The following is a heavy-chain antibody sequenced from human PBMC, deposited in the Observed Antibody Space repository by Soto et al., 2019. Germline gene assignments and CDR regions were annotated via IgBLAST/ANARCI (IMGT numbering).Heavy chain of an antibody. V-gene: IGHV5-51*01. CDR3: AIWVVVGWGQGFDP. Sequence: EVQLVQSGAQVKKPGESLKISCKTSGYGFTDYWIGWVRQMPGKGLEWMGIIYPGDSDSRYSPSFQGQVTISVDKSISTAYLQWSSLKASDTAVYYCAIWVVVGWGQGFDPWGQGTLVTVSS. D-gene: IGHD3-10*01. CDR1: GYGFTDYW. J-gene: IGHJ5*02. CDR2: IYPGDSDS.